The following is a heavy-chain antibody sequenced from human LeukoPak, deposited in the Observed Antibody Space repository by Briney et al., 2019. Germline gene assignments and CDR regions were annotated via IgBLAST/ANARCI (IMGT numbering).Heavy chain of an antibody. D-gene: IGHD4-17*01. CDR1: GGAFTGYY. Sequence: PSETLSLTCAVYGGAFTGYYWSWVRQPPGKGLEWIGEINGSGSTTYNPSLKSRVTISVDMSRNQFSLKLSSVTAADTAVYYCAGLGGDSDFGHWGQGTLVTVSS. CDR3: AGLGGDSDFGH. J-gene: IGHJ4*02. CDR2: INGSGST. V-gene: IGHV4-34*01.